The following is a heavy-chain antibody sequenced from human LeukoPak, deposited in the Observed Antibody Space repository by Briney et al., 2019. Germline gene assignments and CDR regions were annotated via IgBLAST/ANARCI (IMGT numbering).Heavy chain of an antibody. Sequence: GGSLRLSCAASGFPFSSYAMSWVRQAPGKGLEWVSAISGRGGSTFYADSVKGRFTISRDNSNNTLYLQMNSLRAEDTAVYYCAKGARSGGYYYYYYMDVWGKGTTVTVSS. CDR3: AKGARSGGYYYYYYMDV. J-gene: IGHJ6*03. CDR1: GFPFSSYA. V-gene: IGHV3-23*01. CDR2: ISGRGGST. D-gene: IGHD2-15*01.